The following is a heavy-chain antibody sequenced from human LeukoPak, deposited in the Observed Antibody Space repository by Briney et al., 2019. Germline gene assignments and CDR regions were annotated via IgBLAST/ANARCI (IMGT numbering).Heavy chain of an antibody. CDR2: ISGSGGST. Sequence: PGGSLRLSCAASGFTFSSYAMSWVRQAPGKGLEWVSAISGSGGSTSYADSVKGRFTISRDNSKNTLYLQMNSLRAEDTAVYYCAKDLLRNYYSSAFDYWGQGTLVTVSS. CDR3: AKDLLRNYYSSAFDY. D-gene: IGHD3-22*01. J-gene: IGHJ4*02. V-gene: IGHV3-23*01. CDR1: GFTFSSYA.